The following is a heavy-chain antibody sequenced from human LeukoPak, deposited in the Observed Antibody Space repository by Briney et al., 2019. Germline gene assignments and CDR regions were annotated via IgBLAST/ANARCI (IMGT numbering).Heavy chain of an antibody. CDR2: IKQDGSEK. CDR3: ARPKRGGCSGGSCYSPWFDP. V-gene: IGHV3-7*01. Sequence: GGSLRLSCAASGFTFSSYWMSWVRQAPGKGLEWVANIKQDGSEKYYVDSVKGRFTISRDNVKNSLYLQMNSLRAEDTAVYYCARPKRGGCSGGSCYSPWFDPWGQGTLVTVSS. CDR1: GFTFSSYW. D-gene: IGHD2-15*01. J-gene: IGHJ5*02.